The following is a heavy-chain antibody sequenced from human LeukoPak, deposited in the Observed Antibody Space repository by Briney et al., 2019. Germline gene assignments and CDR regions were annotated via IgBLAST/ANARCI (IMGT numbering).Heavy chain of an antibody. J-gene: IGHJ3*02. CDR3: AKDFQWETMGGAFDI. CDR2: ISYDGSKK. D-gene: IGHD1-26*01. CDR1: GFTLSSYV. Sequence: GGSVRLSHGASGFTLSSYVMLWVGQAPGRGREGWAFISYDGSKKYHAAYARGRFTIHRDNCKNPLYLQTNSVRAEDRAVYHCAKDFQWETMGGAFDIWGQGTMVTVSS. V-gene: IGHV3-30*18.